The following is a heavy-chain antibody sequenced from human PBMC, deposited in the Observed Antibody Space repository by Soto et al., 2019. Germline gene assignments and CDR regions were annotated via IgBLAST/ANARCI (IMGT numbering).Heavy chain of an antibody. CDR2: IDPGSGRA. J-gene: IGHJ4*02. CDR1: GYTLRNYA. CDR3: TGDLKGGNPFDY. Sequence: QVQLVQSGAEVKKPGASVRVSCKPSGYTLRNYAIHWVRQAAGQSLEWLAWIDPGSGRATYSQKVQGRIIVTRDHSATTVYMDLTSLKSEETALYFCTGDLKGGNPFDYWGQGALVIVSS. V-gene: IGHV1-3*01. D-gene: IGHD1-1*01.